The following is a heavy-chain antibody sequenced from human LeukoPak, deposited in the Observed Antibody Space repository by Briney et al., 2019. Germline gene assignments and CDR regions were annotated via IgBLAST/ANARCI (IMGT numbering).Heavy chain of an antibody. J-gene: IGHJ3*02. Sequence: GGSLRPSCAASGFTVSNNYMSWGRQAPGKGLEWVSVVYSGGSTSYADSVKGGFTISRHYSKNTLYLQMNKLRTEDTAVYYCARSILRLEGIWMYAFDIWGPGTMVTVSS. CDR1: GFTVSNNY. D-gene: IGHD1-1*01. V-gene: IGHV3-53*04. CDR2: VYSGGST. CDR3: ARSILRLEGIWMYAFDI.